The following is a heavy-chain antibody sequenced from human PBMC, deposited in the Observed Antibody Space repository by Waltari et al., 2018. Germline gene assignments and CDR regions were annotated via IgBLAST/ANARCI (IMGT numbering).Heavy chain of an antibody. D-gene: IGHD5-18*01. V-gene: IGHV3-33*01. Sequence: QVQLVESGGGVVQPGRSRRLSGAAPGFTFSSYGMHWVRQAPGKGLEWVAVIWYDGSNKYYADSVKGRFTISRDNSKNTLYLQMNSLRAEDTAVYYCARDEDTAMVRGGMDVWGQGTTVTVSS. CDR3: ARDEDTAMVRGGMDV. CDR1: GFTFSSYG. CDR2: IWYDGSNK. J-gene: IGHJ6*02.